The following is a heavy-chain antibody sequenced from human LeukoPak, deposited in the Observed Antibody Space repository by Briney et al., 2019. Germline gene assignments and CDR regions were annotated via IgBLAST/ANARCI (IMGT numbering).Heavy chain of an antibody. Sequence: KPSETLSLTCTVSGGSISSSSYYWGWIRQPPGKGLEWIGSIYYSGTTYYNPSLKSRVTIFVDTSKNQFSLKLSSVTAADTAVYYCARVSSAARCFDYWGQGTLVTVSS. J-gene: IGHJ4*02. CDR3: ARVSSAARCFDY. V-gene: IGHV4-39*01. CDR1: GGSISSSSYY. CDR2: IYYSGTT. D-gene: IGHD6-6*01.